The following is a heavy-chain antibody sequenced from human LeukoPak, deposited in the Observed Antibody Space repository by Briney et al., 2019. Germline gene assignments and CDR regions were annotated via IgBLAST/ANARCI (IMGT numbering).Heavy chain of an antibody. D-gene: IGHD2-21*02. V-gene: IGHV3-48*02. Sequence: GGSLRLSCAASGFTFSSYSMNWVRQAPGKGLEWISYISGSSSNIHYADSVKGRFTISRDNVKNSLYLQMNSLRDEDTAVYYCARDLIFRDCDFDYWGQGTLVTVSS. J-gene: IGHJ4*02. CDR2: ISGSSSNI. CDR3: ARDLIFRDCDFDY. CDR1: GFTFSSYS.